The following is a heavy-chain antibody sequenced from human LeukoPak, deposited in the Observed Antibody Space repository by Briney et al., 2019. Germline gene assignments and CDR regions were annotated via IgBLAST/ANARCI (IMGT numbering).Heavy chain of an antibody. V-gene: IGHV1-2*02. D-gene: IGHD6-19*01. CDR2: INPNSGGT. CDR3: ARDTSVAGTSNPIYYYYGMDV. Sequence: ASVKVSCKASGYTFTGYYMHWVRQAPGQGLEWMGWINPNSGGTNYAQKFQGRVTMTRDTSISTAYMELSRLRSDDTAVYYCARDTSVAGTSNPIYYYYGMDVWGQGTTVTVSS. J-gene: IGHJ6*02. CDR1: GYTFTGYY.